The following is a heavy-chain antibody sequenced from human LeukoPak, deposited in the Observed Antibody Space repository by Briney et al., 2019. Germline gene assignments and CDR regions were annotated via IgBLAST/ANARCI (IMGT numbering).Heavy chain of an antibody. CDR1: GFAFSDYY. J-gene: IGHJ4*02. V-gene: IGHV3-11*04. CDR3: ATMVRGVIGVDY. D-gene: IGHD3-10*01. CDR2: ISSSSSTI. Sequence: PGGSLRLSCAASGFAFSDYYMNWIRQAPGKGLEWVSYISSSSSTIYYADSVKGRFTISRDNAKNSLYLQMNSLRAEDTAVYYCATMVRGVIGVDYWGQGTLVTVSS.